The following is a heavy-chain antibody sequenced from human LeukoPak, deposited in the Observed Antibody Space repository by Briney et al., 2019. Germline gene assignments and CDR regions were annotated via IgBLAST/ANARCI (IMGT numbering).Heavy chain of an antibody. J-gene: IGHJ3*02. CDR2: ISSSSSTI. CDR3: ARDGAPDAFDI. V-gene: IGHV3-48*01. CDR1: GFTFSSYS. D-gene: IGHD3-16*01. Sequence: PGGSLTLSCAASGFTFSSYSMNWLRQAPGKGLEGVSYISSSSSTIYYADPVKGRFTISRDNAKNSLYLQMNSLRAEDTAVYYCARDGAPDAFDIWGQGTMVTVSS.